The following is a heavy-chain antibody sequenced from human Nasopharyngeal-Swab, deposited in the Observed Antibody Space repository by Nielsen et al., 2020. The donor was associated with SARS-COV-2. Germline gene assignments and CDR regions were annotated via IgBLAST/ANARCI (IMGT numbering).Heavy chain of an antibody. D-gene: IGHD2-2*01. J-gene: IGHJ4*02. Sequence: VRQAPGKGLEWVSSISSSSSYIYYADSVKGRFTISRDNAKNSLYLQMNSLRAEDTAVYYCARMDHIVVVPAAPGGADYWGQGTLVTVSS. V-gene: IGHV3-21*01. CDR3: ARMDHIVVVPAAPGGADY. CDR2: ISSSSSYI.